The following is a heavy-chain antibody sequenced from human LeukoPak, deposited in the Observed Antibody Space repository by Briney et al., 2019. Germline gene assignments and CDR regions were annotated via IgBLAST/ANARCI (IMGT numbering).Heavy chain of an antibody. D-gene: IGHD3-10*01. CDR3: ARRGVVIRGVILIGFHKEANYFDY. CDR1: GGSISSYY. V-gene: IGHV4-59*08. J-gene: IGHJ4*02. Sequence: PSETLSLTCTVSGGSISSYYWSWIRQPPGKGLEWIGYIYYSGSTNYNPSLKSRVTISVDTSKNQFSLKLSSVTAADTAVYFCARRGVVIRGVILIGFHKEANYFDYWGQGVLVTVSS. CDR2: IYYSGST.